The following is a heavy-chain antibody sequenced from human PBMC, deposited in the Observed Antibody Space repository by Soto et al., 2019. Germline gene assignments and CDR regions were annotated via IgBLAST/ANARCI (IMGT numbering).Heavy chain of an antibody. J-gene: IGHJ2*01. D-gene: IGHD3-10*01. CDR3: ARGQSVVRNWFFDL. CDR2: IFYTGIT. V-gene: IGHV4-59*01. CDR1: GGSIGRYY. Sequence: QVQLQESGPGLVKPSETLSLTCTVSGGSIGRYYWSWVRQSPGKGLEWIGYIFYTGITNYNPSLKSRVAISLHTSKNEFSLNLTSVTPEDTAVYYCARGQSVVRNWFFDLWGRGTLVPVSS.